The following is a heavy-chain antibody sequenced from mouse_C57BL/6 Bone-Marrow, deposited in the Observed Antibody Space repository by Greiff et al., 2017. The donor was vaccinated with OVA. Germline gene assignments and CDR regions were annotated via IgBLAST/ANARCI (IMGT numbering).Heavy chain of an antibody. V-gene: IGHV5-12*01. CDR3: ARHSPLYSNYY. Sequence: EVQGVESGGGLVQPGGSLKLSCAASGFTFSDYYMYWVRQTPEKRLECVAYISNGGGSTYYPDTVKGRFTISRDNAKNTLYLQMSRLKSEDTAMYYCARHSPLYSNYYWGQGTTLTVSS. CDR1: GFTFSDYY. CDR2: ISNGGGST. D-gene: IGHD2-5*01. J-gene: IGHJ2*01.